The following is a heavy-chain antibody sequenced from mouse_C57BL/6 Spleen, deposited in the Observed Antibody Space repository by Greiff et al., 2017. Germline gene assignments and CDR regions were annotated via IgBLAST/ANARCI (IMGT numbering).Heavy chain of an antibody. V-gene: IGHV5-16*01. CDR1: GFTFSDYY. Sequence: EVKLVESEGGLVQPGSSMKLSCTASGFTFSDYYMAWVRQVPEKGLEWVANINYDGSSTYYLDSLKSRFIISRDNAKNILYLQMSSLKSEDTATYYCARVTAQAPDYWGQGTTLTVSS. CDR2: INYDGSST. D-gene: IGHD3-2*02. CDR3: ARVTAQAPDY. J-gene: IGHJ2*01.